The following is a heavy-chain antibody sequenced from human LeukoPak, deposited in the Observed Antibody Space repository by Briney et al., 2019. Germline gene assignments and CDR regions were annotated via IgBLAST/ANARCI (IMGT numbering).Heavy chain of an antibody. J-gene: IGHJ4*02. V-gene: IGHV3-21*05. Sequence: GGSLRLSCAASGLTFSTYSMNWVRQAPGKGLEWVSYISSSSSYTNYADSVKGRFTISRDNAKNSLYLQMNSLRAEDTAVYYCARVGPYSSSCYYFDYWGQGTLVTVSS. CDR1: GLTFSTYS. D-gene: IGHD6-13*01. CDR3: ARVGPYSSSCYYFDY. CDR2: ISSSSSYT.